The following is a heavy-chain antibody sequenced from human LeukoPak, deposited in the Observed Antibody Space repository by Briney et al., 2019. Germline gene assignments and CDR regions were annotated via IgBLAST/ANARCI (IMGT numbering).Heavy chain of an antibody. J-gene: IGHJ4*02. Sequence: GGSLRLSCAATGSTLSSYSMNWVRQALGKGLEWVSHISISGSTIHYADSVRGRFTISRDSAKNSLYLQMNSLRADDTAVYYCSTAKFDYWGQGTLLTVSS. CDR1: GSTLSSYS. CDR2: ISISGSTI. V-gene: IGHV3-48*01. CDR3: STAKFDY.